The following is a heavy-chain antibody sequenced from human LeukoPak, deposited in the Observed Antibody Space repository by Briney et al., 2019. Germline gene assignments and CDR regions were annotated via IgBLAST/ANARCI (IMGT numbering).Heavy chain of an antibody. J-gene: IGHJ4*02. V-gene: IGHV3-20*04. CDR2: INWNGGDT. CDR1: GFTFDDYA. Sequence: GGSLRLSCAASGFTFDDYAMNWVRQGPGKGLEWASGINWNGGDTAYADSVKGRFTISRDNAKNSLHLQMNSPRVEDTALYYCARVKGGATTDYWGQGTLVTVSS. CDR3: ARVKGGATTDY. D-gene: IGHD1-26*01.